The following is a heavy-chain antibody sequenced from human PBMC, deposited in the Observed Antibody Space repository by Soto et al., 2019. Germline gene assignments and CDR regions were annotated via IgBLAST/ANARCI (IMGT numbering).Heavy chain of an antibody. V-gene: IGHV1-18*01. D-gene: IGHD5-12*01. CDR3: AREIGGWLQSMGYSSYGMDV. J-gene: IGHJ6*02. Sequence: WASVKVSCKASGYTFTSYGISWVRQAPGQGLEWMGWISAYNGNTNYAQKLQGRVTMTTDTSTSTAYMELRSLRSDDTAVYYCAREIGGWLQSMGYSSYGMDVWGQGTTVTVSS. CDR2: ISAYNGNT. CDR1: GYTFTSYG.